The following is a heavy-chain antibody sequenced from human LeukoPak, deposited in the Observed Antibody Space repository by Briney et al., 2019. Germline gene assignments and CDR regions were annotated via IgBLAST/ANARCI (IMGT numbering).Heavy chain of an antibody. Sequence: QPGGSLRLSCAASGFTFSSYEMNWVRQAPGKGLEWVSYISGSGSTIYYADSVKGRFTISRDNAKNSLYLQMNSLRAEDTAVYYCARGGWYPYYFDYWGQGTLVTVSS. V-gene: IGHV3-48*03. CDR3: ARGGWYPYYFDY. CDR2: ISGSGSTI. D-gene: IGHD6-19*01. CDR1: GFTFSSYE. J-gene: IGHJ4*02.